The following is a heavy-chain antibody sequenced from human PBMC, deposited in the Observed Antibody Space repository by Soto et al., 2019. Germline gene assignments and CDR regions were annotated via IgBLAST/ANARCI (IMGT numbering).Heavy chain of an antibody. CDR2: INPSGGST. D-gene: IGHD3-10*01. Sequence: GASVKVSCKASGYTFTSYYMHWVRQAPGQGLEWMGIINPSGGSTSYAQKFQGRVTMTRDTSTSTVYMELSSLRSEDTAVYYCARDLSDMVRGVTRPFDPWGQGTLVTVSS. J-gene: IGHJ5*02. CDR3: ARDLSDMVRGVTRPFDP. V-gene: IGHV1-46*03. CDR1: GYTFTSYY.